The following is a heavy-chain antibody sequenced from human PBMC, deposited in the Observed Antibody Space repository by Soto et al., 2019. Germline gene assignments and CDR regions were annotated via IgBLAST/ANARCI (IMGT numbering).Heavy chain of an antibody. CDR3: ASPNIAITSIVGNL. CDR1: GFTFSGFW. CDR2: IKQDGSQK. V-gene: IGHV3-7*01. J-gene: IGHJ4*02. D-gene: IGHD2-21*01. Sequence: GGSLRLSCKASGFTFSGFWLSWVRQAPWKGLEWVANIKQDGSQKNFVDSVQGRFSISRDNAKNSMYLEMNSLRTEDTAVYYCASPNIAITSIVGNLWGQGTMVTVYS.